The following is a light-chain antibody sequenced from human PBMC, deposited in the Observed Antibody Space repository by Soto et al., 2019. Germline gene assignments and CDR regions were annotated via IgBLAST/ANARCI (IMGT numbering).Light chain of an antibody. J-gene: IGKJ5*01. Sequence: DIQMTQRHSPLSAYVGYSVTITCRASQSISSWLACYQQKPGKAPNPLIYEASSLKSGVPARFSGSGSGTEFTLTISSLQPDDFATYYCQQYNTYSTFGQGTRLEI. CDR3: QQYNTYST. CDR1: QSISSW. CDR2: EAS. V-gene: IGKV1-5*01.